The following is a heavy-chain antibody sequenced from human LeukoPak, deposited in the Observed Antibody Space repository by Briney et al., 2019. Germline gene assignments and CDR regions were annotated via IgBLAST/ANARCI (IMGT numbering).Heavy chain of an antibody. CDR1: GFTFSNYD. Sequence: GGSLRLSCAASGFTFSNYDMSWVRQAPGKGLEWASTITGSGGTTYHADSVKGRFTISRDNSKNTLYLQMNSLRAEDTAIYYCAKRHGSGIKYFEFWGQGTLVTVSS. V-gene: IGHV3-23*01. D-gene: IGHD3-10*01. J-gene: IGHJ4*02. CDR2: ITGSGGTT. CDR3: AKRHGSGIKYFEF.